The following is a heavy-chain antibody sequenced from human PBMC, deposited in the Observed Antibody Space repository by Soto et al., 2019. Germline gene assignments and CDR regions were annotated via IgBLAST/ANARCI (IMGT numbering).Heavy chain of an antibody. V-gene: IGHV1-46*01. CDR1: GYTFINYY. CDR3: ARDLATADY. J-gene: IGHJ4*02. Sequence: QVQLVQSGAEVKKPGASVKLSCKASGYTFINYYIHWVRQAPGQGLEWMGIFNPTSGSTNYAQKFQARVTLTMDTSTRTAYMELSRLRLDDTAVCYCARDLATADYRGQGALVTVSA. D-gene: IGHD1-1*01. CDR2: FNPTSGST.